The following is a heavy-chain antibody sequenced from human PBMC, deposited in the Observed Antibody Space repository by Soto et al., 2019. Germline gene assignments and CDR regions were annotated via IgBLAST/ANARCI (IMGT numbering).Heavy chain of an antibody. CDR2: ISLGGTT. CDR1: GATTSIRTYS. J-gene: IGHJ4*02. Sequence: SVTLCFAWAPAGATTSIRTYSWVWIRQPPGKGREWIASISLGGTTYYRPCLKSRLTASLDRSNNQVSLILSSVTVTDPALYSCVQRGVGSISSEWGRGPMVTVSS. V-gene: IGHV4-39*01. D-gene: IGHD6-6*01. CDR3: VQRGVGSISSE.